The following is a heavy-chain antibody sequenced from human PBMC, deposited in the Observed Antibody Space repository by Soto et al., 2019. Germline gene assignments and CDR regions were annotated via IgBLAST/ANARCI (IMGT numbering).Heavy chain of an antibody. J-gene: IGHJ3*02. CDR3: GTDRWGGAFDM. CDR2: IKEDGSVK. CDR1: GFSLRSDW. V-gene: IGHV3-7*01. Sequence: XASLRLSCAAIGFSLRSDWMAWVRQIPGKGLEFVANIKEDGSVKNYVDSVKGRFSISRDNDKNSLYLQMNSLRAEDTAVYYCGTDRWGGAFDMWGQGTTVTVSS. D-gene: IGHD3-10*01.